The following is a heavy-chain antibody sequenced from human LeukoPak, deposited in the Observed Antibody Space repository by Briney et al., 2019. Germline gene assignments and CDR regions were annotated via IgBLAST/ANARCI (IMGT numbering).Heavy chain of an antibody. CDR1: GSTFSGYW. CDR2: MNEGGSEI. V-gene: IGHV3-7*01. Sequence: PGGSLRLSCAASGSTFSGYWMTWVRQAPGTGLEWVTYMNEGGSEIYYLDSVKGRFTISRDNGKNSLYLQMNSLRVEDTAVYYCARGVYAFDVWGQGTMVTVSS. D-gene: IGHD6-6*01. CDR3: ARGVYAFDV. J-gene: IGHJ3*01.